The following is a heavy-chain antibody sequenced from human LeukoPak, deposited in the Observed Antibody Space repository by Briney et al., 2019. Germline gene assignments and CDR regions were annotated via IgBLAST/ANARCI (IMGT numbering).Heavy chain of an antibody. Sequence: ASVKVSCKASGYTFTSYYMHWVRQAPGQGLEWMGWISAYNSAYNGNTHYAQKLQGRVTMTTDTSTNTGYMELRSLRSDDTAVYYCAREYGSGSYTGIDYWGQGTLVTVSS. D-gene: IGHD3-10*01. CDR1: GYTFTSYY. CDR2: ISAYNSAYNGNT. V-gene: IGHV1-18*04. CDR3: AREYGSGSYTGIDY. J-gene: IGHJ4*02.